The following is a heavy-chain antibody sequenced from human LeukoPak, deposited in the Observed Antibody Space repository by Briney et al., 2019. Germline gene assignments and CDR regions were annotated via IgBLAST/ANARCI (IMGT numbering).Heavy chain of an antibody. V-gene: IGHV1-3*01. CDR2: INAGNGNT. D-gene: IGHD3-10*01. CDR3: ARDRGVTMVRGVIDGFDY. Sequence: ASVKVSCKASGYTFTNYAMHWVRQAPGQRPEWMGWINAGNGNTKYSQKFQGRVTITRDTSASTAYMKLSSLRSEDTAVYYCARDRGVTMVRGVIDGFDYWGQGTLVTVSS. J-gene: IGHJ4*02. CDR1: GYTFTNYA.